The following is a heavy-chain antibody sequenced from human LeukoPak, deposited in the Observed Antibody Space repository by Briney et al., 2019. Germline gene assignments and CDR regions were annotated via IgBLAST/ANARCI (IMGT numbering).Heavy chain of an antibody. J-gene: IGHJ5*02. V-gene: IGHV3-74*01. CDR1: GFTFSNYW. CDR3: ARDRIAAFDP. Sequence: GGSLRLSCAASGFTFSNYWMHWVRQAPGKGLVWVSRLNADGNSITYADSVRGRFTISRDNAKNTVHLQMNSLRAEDTAVYYCARDRIAAFDPWGQGTLVTVSS. D-gene: IGHD6-13*01. CDR2: LNADGNSI.